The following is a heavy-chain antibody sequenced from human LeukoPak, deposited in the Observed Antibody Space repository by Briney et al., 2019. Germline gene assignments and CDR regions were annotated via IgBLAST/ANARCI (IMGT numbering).Heavy chain of an antibody. J-gene: IGHJ4*02. CDR1: GGSSSGYY. CDR2: INHSGGT. D-gene: IGHD3-9*01. V-gene: IGHV4-34*01. CDR3: ARRRTSYNILTGYYNFDF. Sequence: PSETLSLTCAVYGGSSSGYYWNWIRQPPRKGLEWIGEINHSGGTNYNPSLKSRVTISVDTSKNQFSLKLSSVTAADTAVYYCARRRTSYNILTGYYNFDFWGQGTLVTVSS.